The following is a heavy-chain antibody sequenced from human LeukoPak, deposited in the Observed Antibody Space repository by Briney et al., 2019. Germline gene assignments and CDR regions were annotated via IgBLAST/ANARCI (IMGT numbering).Heavy chain of an antibody. Sequence: GGSLRLSCAAAGFTFSRNGMTWVRQAPGKGLEWVSAISGSGGSTYYADSVKGRFTISRDNSKNTLYLQMNSLRAEDTAVYYCAKDSFYYYGSGSRGQGTLVTVSS. D-gene: IGHD3-10*01. CDR3: AKDSFYYYGSGS. J-gene: IGHJ4*02. CDR1: GFTFSRNG. CDR2: ISGSGGST. V-gene: IGHV3-23*01.